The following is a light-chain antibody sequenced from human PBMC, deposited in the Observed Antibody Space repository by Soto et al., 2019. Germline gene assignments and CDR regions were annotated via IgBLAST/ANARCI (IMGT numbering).Light chain of an antibody. V-gene: IGLV1-40*01. J-gene: IGLJ1*01. Sequence: QAVVTQPPSVSGAPGQRVTISCTGSSSNSGAGYDVHWYQQLPGTAPKLLMYENTNRPIGVPDRFSGSKSGTSASLAITGLQAEDEADYYCQSYDNSLNIYVFVPGTKVTVL. CDR2: ENT. CDR1: SSNSGAGYD. CDR3: QSYDNSLNIYV.